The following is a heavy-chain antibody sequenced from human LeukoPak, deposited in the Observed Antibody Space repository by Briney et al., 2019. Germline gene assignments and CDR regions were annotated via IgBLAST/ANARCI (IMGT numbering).Heavy chain of an antibody. CDR2: ISGSGGST. CDR1: GFTFSSYA. D-gene: IGHD2-2*01. V-gene: IGHV3-23*01. CDR3: AQLPHIHGFDY. Sequence: GGSLRLSCAASGFTFSSYAMSWVRQAPGKGLEWVSAISGSGGSTYYADSVKGRFTISRGNSKNTLYLQMNSLRAEDTAVYYCAQLPHIHGFDYWGQGTLVTVSS. J-gene: IGHJ4*02.